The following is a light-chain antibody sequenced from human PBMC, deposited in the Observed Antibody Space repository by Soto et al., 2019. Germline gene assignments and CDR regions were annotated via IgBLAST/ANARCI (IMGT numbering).Light chain of an antibody. J-gene: IGKJ4*01. Sequence: EIVLTQSPGTLSLSPGERATLSCRASQSVITNYLAWYQQKPGQAPRLLLYGASSRATGIPDRFSGSGSGTDFTLTISRLEPEDFAVYYCQQYGSSPYTFGGGTKVEIK. CDR1: QSVITNY. CDR3: QQYGSSPYT. V-gene: IGKV3-20*01. CDR2: GAS.